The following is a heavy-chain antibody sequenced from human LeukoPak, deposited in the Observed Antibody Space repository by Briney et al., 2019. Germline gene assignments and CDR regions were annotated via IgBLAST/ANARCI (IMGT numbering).Heavy chain of an antibody. CDR1: GFTFSDYY. CDR2: ISSSGSTI. J-gene: IGHJ4*02. Sequence: GGSLRLSCAASGFTFSDYYMSWIRQAPGKGLEWVSYISSSGSTIYYADSVKGRFTISRDNAKNSLYLQMNSLRAEDTAVYYCARVSDSSGWYWLLDYWGQGTLVTVSS. D-gene: IGHD6-19*01. CDR3: ARVSDSSGWYWLLDY. V-gene: IGHV3-11*01.